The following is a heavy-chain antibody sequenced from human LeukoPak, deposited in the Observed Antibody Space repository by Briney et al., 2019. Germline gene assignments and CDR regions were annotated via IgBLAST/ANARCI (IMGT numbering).Heavy chain of an antibody. CDR3: AKDIVVVPAASDCFDY. J-gene: IGHJ4*02. D-gene: IGHD2-2*01. CDR2: ISGSGGST. V-gene: IGHV3-23*01. CDR1: GFTFSSYA. Sequence: GGSLRLSCAASGFTFSSYAMSWVRQAPGKGLEWVSAISGSGGSTYYADSVKGRFTISRDNSKNTLYLQMNSLRAEDTAVYYCAKDIVVVPAASDCFDYWGQGILVTVSS.